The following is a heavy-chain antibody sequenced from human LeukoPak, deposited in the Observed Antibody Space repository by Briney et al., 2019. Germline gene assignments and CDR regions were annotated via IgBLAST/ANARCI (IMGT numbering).Heavy chain of an antibody. D-gene: IGHD6-6*01. CDR3: AKDAGPQQLVFFDS. Sequence: GGSLRLSCAASGFTVSSFGMNWVRQAQGKGLEWVAVISYDGSNKYYADSVKGRFTISRDNSKNTLYLQMNSLRAEDTAVYYCAKDAGPQQLVFFDSWGQGTLVTVSS. CDR1: GFTVSSFG. J-gene: IGHJ4*02. V-gene: IGHV3-30*18. CDR2: ISYDGSNK.